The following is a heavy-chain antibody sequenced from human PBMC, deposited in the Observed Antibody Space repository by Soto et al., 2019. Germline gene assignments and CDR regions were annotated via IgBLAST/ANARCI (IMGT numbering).Heavy chain of an antibody. V-gene: IGHV3-72*01. J-gene: IGHJ4*02. D-gene: IGHD4-4*01. Sequence: EVQLVESGGGLVQPGGSLRLSCAASGFTFSDHYIDWVRQAPGKGLEWVGRSRNKANRYTTEYAASVKGRFTISRDESKNSLYLQMNSLKTEDTAVYYCVRVTNSYSFDFWGQGTLVIVSS. CDR2: SRNKANRYTT. CDR1: GFTFSDHY. CDR3: VRVTNSYSFDF.